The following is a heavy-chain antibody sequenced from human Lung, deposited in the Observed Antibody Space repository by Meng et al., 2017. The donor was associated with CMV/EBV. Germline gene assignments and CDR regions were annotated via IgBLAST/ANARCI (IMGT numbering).Heavy chain of an antibody. D-gene: IGHD6-19*01. CDR2: INPNSGGT. CDR1: GYTLTRYY. V-gene: IGHV1-2*06. J-gene: IGHJ5*02. CDR3: AHQAVAGTRGWFDP. Sequence: VRLGQSGAEVKTPGASVKVSCKAPGYTLTRYYRHWVRQAPGQGLEWMGRINPNSGGTNYAQKFQGRVTMTRDTSISTAYMELSRLRSDDTAVYYCAHQAVAGTRGWFDPWGQGTLVTVSS.